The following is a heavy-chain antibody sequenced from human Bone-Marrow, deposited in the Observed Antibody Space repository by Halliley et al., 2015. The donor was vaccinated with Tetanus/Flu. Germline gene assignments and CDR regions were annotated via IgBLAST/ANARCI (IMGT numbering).Heavy chain of an antibody. CDR3: ARDVFHGNSD. J-gene: IGHJ4*02. CDR2: IYTDGTTT. V-gene: IGHV3-74*01. D-gene: IGHD3-16*01. Sequence: SLRLSCVASGFTVSSQWMHWVRQVPGKGLVWVSSIYTDGTTTFYADSVKGRFTISRENAKNTLYLQMDSLRPEDTAVYYCARDVFHGNSDWGQGTLVTVSS. CDR1: GFTVSSQW.